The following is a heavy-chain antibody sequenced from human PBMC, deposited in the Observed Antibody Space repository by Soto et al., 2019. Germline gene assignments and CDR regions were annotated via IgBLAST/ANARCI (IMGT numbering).Heavy chain of an antibody. CDR3: TRDASRDSSARGWFDP. Sequence: GGSLRLSCAASGFTFRSFTMNWVRQAPGKGREGVATISSNSAYIYYTDALRGRFTISRDNAKTSLHLQMTSLSAEDTAVYYCTRDASRDSSARGWFDPWGPGTLVTVSS. J-gene: IGHJ5*02. D-gene: IGHD6-13*01. CDR1: GFTFRSFT. CDR2: ISSNSAYI. V-gene: IGHV3-21*01.